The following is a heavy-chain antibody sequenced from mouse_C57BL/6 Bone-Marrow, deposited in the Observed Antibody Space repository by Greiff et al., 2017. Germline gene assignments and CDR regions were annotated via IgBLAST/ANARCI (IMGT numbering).Heavy chain of an antibody. Sequence: QVQLQQPGAELVQPGASVKMSCKASGYTFTSYWITWVKQRPGQGLAWIGDIYPGSGSTNYNEKFKSKATLTVDTSSSTAYMQLSSLTSEDSAVYYCARGTTVVATDYWGQGTTLTVSS. CDR1: GYTFTSYW. D-gene: IGHD1-1*01. CDR2: IYPGSGST. CDR3: ARGTTVVATDY. V-gene: IGHV1-55*01. J-gene: IGHJ2*01.